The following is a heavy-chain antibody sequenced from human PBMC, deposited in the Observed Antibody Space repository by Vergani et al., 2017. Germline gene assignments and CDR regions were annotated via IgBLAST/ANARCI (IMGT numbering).Heavy chain of an antibody. D-gene: IGHD2-8*02. J-gene: IGHJ5*01. Sequence: EVQLVESGGGSVQSGGSLRLSCVASGFSFNTYWMHWVRQVPGEGLMWVARIDEYGNRATYGDFEMGRFTIARANAKNTVFLQMNNLRADAAGVYYCVRNDYCTGSACNDWFDSWGQGALVTVSS. CDR3: VRNDYCTGSACNDWFDS. V-gene: IGHV3-74*03. CDR2: IDEYGNRA. CDR1: GFSFNTYW.